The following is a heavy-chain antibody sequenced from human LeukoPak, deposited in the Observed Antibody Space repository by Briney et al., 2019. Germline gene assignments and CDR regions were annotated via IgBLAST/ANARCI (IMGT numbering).Heavy chain of an antibody. CDR3: ARVGYSSSWYYFDY. V-gene: IGHV4-59*01. Sequence: SETLSLTCTVSGGSISSYYWSWIRQPPGKGLEWIGCIYYSGSTNYNPSLKSRVTISVDTSKNQFSLKLSSVTAADTAVYYCARVGYSSSWYYFDYWGQGTLVTVSS. J-gene: IGHJ4*02. D-gene: IGHD6-13*01. CDR1: GGSISSYY. CDR2: IYYSGST.